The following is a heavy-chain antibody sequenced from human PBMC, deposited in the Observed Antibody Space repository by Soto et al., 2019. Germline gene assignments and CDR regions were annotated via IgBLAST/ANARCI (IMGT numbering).Heavy chain of an antibody. D-gene: IGHD1-26*01. V-gene: IGHV3-64*07. CDR3: ARETGAPGLWYFYL. CDR2: SGGRGTTT. Sequence: EVQLVESGGGLVQVGGSLRISCTASGFSFSSYSIHWVSQTPGRGPEYVAVSGGRGTTTFYADSVKGRFTISRDNSKNTVYLQMDSLKSEDMATYYCARETGAPGLWYFYLWGRGTLVTISS. J-gene: IGHJ2*01. CDR1: GFSFSSYS.